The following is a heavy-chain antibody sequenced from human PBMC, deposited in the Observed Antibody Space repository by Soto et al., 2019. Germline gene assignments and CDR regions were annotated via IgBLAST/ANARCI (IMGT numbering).Heavy chain of an antibody. CDR1: GFTFDDYA. J-gene: IGHJ4*02. CDR3: AKDRTSITFGGVIVR. CDR2: ISWNSGSI. Sequence: GGSLRLSCAASGFTFDDYAMHWVRQAPGKGLEWVSGISWNSGSIGYADSVKGRFTISRDNAKNSLYLQMNSLRAEDTALYYCAKDRTSITFGGVIVRWGQGTLVTVSS. V-gene: IGHV3-9*01. D-gene: IGHD3-16*02.